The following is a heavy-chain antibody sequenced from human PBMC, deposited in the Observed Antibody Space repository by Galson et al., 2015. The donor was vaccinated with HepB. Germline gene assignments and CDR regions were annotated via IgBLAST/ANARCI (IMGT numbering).Heavy chain of an antibody. V-gene: IGHV4-34*01. CDR2: INHGGRA. Sequence: SETLSLTCAVYGGSFSGYYWNWIRQPPGKGLEWIGEINHGGRANYNPSLKSRLTFSIDTSNSRFSLRLRSVSAADTAVYYCARRAPISMFGQTQGFSPWGQGTLVIVSS. CDR3: ARRAPISMFGQTQGFSP. J-gene: IGHJ5*02. D-gene: IGHD3-3*01. CDR1: GGSFSGYY.